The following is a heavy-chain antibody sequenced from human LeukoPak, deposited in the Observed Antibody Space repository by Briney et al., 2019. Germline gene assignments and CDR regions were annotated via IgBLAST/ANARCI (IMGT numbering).Heavy chain of an antibody. CDR1: GFTFDDYG. CDR3: ARDLTMIEGLAFDI. CDR2: INWNGGST. D-gene: IGHD3-22*01. Sequence: GGSLRLSCAASGFTFDDYGMSWVRQAPGKGLEWVSGINWNGGSTGYADSVKGRFTISRDNSKNTLYLQMNSLRAEDTAVYYCARDLTMIEGLAFDIWGQGTMVTVSS. V-gene: IGHV3-20*04. J-gene: IGHJ3*02.